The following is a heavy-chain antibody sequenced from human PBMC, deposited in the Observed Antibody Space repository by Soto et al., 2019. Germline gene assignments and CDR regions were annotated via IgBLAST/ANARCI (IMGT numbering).Heavy chain of an antibody. J-gene: IGHJ4*02. CDR1: GFTFSSYW. CDR3: VRRSAGFDY. D-gene: IGHD6-19*01. V-gene: IGHV3-74*01. CDR2: INSDGSST. Sequence: EVQLVESGGGLVQPGESLRLSCAASGFTFSSYWMHWVRQAPGKGLVWVSRINSDGSSTSYADSVRGRFTISRDNAKNKLYLEMNSVRAEGTAVYYCVRRSAGFDYWGQGTLVTVSS.